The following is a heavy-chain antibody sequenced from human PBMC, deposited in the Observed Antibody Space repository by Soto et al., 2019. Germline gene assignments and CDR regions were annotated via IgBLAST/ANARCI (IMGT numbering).Heavy chain of an antibody. V-gene: IGHV4-34*01. CDR2: INHRGST. J-gene: IGHJ6*03. CDR3: GRGRQRNIAARFNYYYYYMDA. Sequence: PSEALSLTCAVYGGSFSGYYWSWIRQPPGKGLEWIGEINHRGSTNYNPSLKSRVTISVDTSKNQFSLKLSSVTAADTAVYYCGRGRQRNIAARFNYYYYYMDAWGKGTTVTVS. CDR1: GGSFSGYY. D-gene: IGHD6-6*01.